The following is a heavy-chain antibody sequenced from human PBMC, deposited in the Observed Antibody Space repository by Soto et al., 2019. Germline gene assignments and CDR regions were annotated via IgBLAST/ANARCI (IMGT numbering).Heavy chain of an antibody. CDR1: GGSISSGGYS. Sequence: LSLTCAVSGGSISSGGYSWSWIRQPPGKGLEWIGYIYHSGSTYYNPSLKSRVTISVDRSKNQFSLKLSSVTAADTAVYYCARGNGYYDSSGYTYYFDYWGQGTLVTVSS. CDR3: ARGNGYYDSSGYTYYFDY. V-gene: IGHV4-30-2*01. CDR2: IYHSGST. D-gene: IGHD3-22*01. J-gene: IGHJ4*02.